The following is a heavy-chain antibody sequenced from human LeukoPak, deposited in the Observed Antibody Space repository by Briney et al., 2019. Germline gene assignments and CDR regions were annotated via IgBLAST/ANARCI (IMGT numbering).Heavy chain of an antibody. CDR1: GFTFRAYW. CDR2: IQHDGSEK. D-gene: IGHD6-19*01. CDR3: ARDSAVATYYGVDV. J-gene: IGHJ6*02. Sequence: GGSLRLSCAASGFTFRAYWMSWVRQAPGKGLEWVANIQHDGSEKNYLDSVQGRFTISRDNAKTSLYLQMNSLRADDTAVYYCARDSAVATYYGVDVWGQGTLVTVSS. V-gene: IGHV3-7*01.